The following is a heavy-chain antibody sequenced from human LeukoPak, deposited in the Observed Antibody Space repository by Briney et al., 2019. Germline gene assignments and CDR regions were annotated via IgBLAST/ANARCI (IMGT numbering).Heavy chain of an antibody. Sequence: ASVKVSCKASGYTFTGYYMHWVRQAPGQGLEWMGWINPNSGGTNYAQKFQGRVTMTRDTSISTAYMELSRLRSDDTAVYYCARDYDYVWGSYRYSAPFDYWGQGTLVTVSS. CDR3: ARDYDYVWGSYRYSAPFDY. CDR1: GYTFTGYY. J-gene: IGHJ4*02. D-gene: IGHD3-16*02. CDR2: INPNSGGT. V-gene: IGHV1-2*02.